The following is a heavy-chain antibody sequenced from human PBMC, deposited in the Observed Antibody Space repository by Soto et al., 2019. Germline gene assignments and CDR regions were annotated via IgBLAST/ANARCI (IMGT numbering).Heavy chain of an antibody. CDR2: ITGSGGYT. D-gene: IGHD3-9*01. Sequence: EVQLLESGGGLVQPGGSLRLSCAASGFTFSSYAMSWVRQAPGKGLEWVSDITGSGGYTFYADSVTGRFTISRDNSRITLYLQMSGLRAEDTAVYYCAKERYYGILTGPENYYYHYGMDVWGQGTTVTVSS. CDR3: AKERYYGILTGPENYYYHYGMDV. V-gene: IGHV3-23*01. J-gene: IGHJ6*02. CDR1: GFTFSSYA.